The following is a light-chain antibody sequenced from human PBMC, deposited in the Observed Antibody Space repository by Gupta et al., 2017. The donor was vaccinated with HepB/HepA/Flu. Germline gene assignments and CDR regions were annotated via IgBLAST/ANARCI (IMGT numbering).Light chain of an antibody. J-gene: IGKJ1*01. CDR3: QQSFSTLA. CDR2: AAS. V-gene: IGKV1-39*01. CDR1: QSINNY. Sequence: DIQLTQSPSSLSASVGDRVTITCRASQSINNYLNWYQQRPGRAPELLIYAASSWKSGVTSRFSGSGSGKDFTLTSSRLQNEDFANYYWQQSFSTLAFGQGTRVQ.